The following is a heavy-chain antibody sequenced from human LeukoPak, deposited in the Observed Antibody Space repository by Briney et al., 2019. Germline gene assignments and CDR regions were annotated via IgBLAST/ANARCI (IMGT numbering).Heavy chain of an antibody. CDR1: GFTFSNYE. J-gene: IGHJ6*03. CDR2: ISNFGDII. CDR3: AKDATAVIGTVYMDV. D-gene: IGHD4-11*01. Sequence: LSGGSLRLSCAASGFTFSNYEMNWVRQAPGKGLEWISHISNFGDIIHYADSVEGRFTISRDNAKNSLYLQMNSLRAEDTAVYYCAKDATAVIGTVYMDVWGKGTTVTISS. V-gene: IGHV3-48*03.